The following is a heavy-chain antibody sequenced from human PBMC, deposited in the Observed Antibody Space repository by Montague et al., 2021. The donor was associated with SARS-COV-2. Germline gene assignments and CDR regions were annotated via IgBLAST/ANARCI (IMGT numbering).Heavy chain of an antibody. CDR3: ARDPNWGAH. J-gene: IGHJ4*02. Sequence: SPRLSCAASGFSFSTFWMTWVRQAPGKGLEWVASIKPDGSDKYYVESVKGRFTISRDNARNSLYLQLNNLRAEDTAVYYCARDPNWGAHWGQGNLVTVSS. V-gene: IGHV3-7*05. D-gene: IGHD7-27*01. CDR2: IKPDGSDK. CDR1: GFSFSTFW.